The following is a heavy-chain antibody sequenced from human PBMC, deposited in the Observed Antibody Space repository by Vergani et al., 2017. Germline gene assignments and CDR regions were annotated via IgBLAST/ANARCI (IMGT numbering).Heavy chain of an antibody. CDR1: GTPISRGIYY. Sequence: QLQLQESGPGLLKPSETLSLSCGVSGTPISRGIYYWGFFRQPPGKGLEWIGSISSSGSPYYNPTLKSRLAFSVDTSKNLFSLRLKSVTATDTGMYYCARPVGPSAIADGYHVWGQGTMVTVS. CDR3: ARPVGPSAIADGYHV. CDR2: ISSSGSP. J-gene: IGHJ3*01. V-gene: IGHV4-39*02. D-gene: IGHD3-10*01.